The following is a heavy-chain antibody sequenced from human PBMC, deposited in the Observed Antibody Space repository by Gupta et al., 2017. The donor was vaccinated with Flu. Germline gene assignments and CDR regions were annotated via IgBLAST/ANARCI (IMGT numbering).Heavy chain of an antibody. CDR2: INHSGDT. D-gene: IGHD2-2*02. J-gene: IGHJ3*02. CDR3: SRHHLVDCSSSSCYRPIAFDI. Sequence: IRQPPGKGLEWIGEINHSGDTNNNPSLKSRVTISLDTSKNQFSLKLSSVTAADTAIYYCSRHHLVDCSSSSCYRPIAFDIWGLGTMVTVSS. V-gene: IGHV4-34*01.